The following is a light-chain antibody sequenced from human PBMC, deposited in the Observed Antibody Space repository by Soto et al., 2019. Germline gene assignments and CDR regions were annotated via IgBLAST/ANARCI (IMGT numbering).Light chain of an antibody. CDR2: DTS. J-gene: IGKJ5*01. V-gene: IGKV3-15*01. Sequence: EIVLTQSPGTLSLSPGERATLSCRASQSLSSNLAWYQQKPGQAPRLLMYDTSTRATDIPARFSGSGSGTEFTLTISSLQSEDFAVYYCQQYNNWPYTFGQGTRLEIK. CDR3: QQYNNWPYT. CDR1: QSLSSN.